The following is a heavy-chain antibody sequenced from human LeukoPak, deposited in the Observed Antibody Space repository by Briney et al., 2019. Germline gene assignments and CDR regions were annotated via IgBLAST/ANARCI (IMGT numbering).Heavy chain of an antibody. J-gene: IGHJ3*02. V-gene: IGHV4-59*01. CDR3: TRGLGGLRSAYDI. CDR2: VYYTGGA. D-gene: IGHD3-16*01. Sequence: SETLSLTCTVSGGSINSDYWIWIRQPPGKGLDWIGYVYYTGGAYYNPSLKSRVSVSVDTSKSQFSLKVISVTAADTAVYYCTRGLGGLRSAYDIWGQGTMVTVSS. CDR1: GGSINSDY.